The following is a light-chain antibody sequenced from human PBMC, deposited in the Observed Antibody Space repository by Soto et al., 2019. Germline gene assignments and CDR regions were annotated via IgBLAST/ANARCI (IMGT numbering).Light chain of an antibody. J-gene: IGLJ2*01. CDR3: STWDDGLSSVI. CDR1: SSNIGRNY. V-gene: IGLV1-47*01. Sequence: QSVLTQPPSVSETPGQSVTISCSGSSSNIGRNYVFWYQQVPGAAPKLIIYRSIQRPSGVPDRFSGSASGTSASLAISGLRSEDEADYYCSTWDDGLSSVIFGGGTKLTVL. CDR2: RSI.